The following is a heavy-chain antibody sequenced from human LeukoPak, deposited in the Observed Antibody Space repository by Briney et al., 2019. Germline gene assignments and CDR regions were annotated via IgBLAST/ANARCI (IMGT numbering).Heavy chain of an antibody. CDR3: VKDTIFTVDPFDY. J-gene: IGHJ4*02. CDR1: GFIFGDYA. Sequence: GGSLRLSCAASGFIFGDYAMHWVRQAPGKGLEWVAAIAFDDTDRYYIDSVKGRFTVSRDNSKNTLYLEMNSLRAEDTAVYYCVKDTIFTVDPFDYWGQGTLVTVSS. D-gene: IGHD3-3*02. CDR2: IAFDDTDR. V-gene: IGHV3-30*04.